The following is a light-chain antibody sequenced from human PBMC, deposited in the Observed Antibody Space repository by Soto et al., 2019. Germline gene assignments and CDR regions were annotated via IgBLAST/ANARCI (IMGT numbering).Light chain of an antibody. CDR1: SSDVGGYNY. CDR3: TSHAGSNNYG. V-gene: IGLV2-8*01. Sequence: QYALTQPPSASGSPGQSVTISCTGTSSDVGGYNYVSWYQQHPGKAPKLIISEVSKRPSGVPDRFSGSKSGNTASLTVAGLQAEAEADYYCTSHAGSNNYGFGTGTKLTVL. CDR2: EVS. J-gene: IGLJ1*01.